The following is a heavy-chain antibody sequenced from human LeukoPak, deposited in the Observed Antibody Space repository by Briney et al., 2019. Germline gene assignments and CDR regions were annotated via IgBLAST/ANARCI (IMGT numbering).Heavy chain of an antibody. V-gene: IGHV4-39*07. Sequence: SETLSLTCTVSGGSISSSSYYWGWIRQPPGKGLEWIGSIYYSGSTYYNPSLKSRVTISVDTSKNQFSLKLSSVTAADTAVYYCARGGYGYNFFDYWGQGTLVTVSS. CDR3: ARGGYGYNFFDY. D-gene: IGHD5-24*01. J-gene: IGHJ4*02. CDR2: IYYSGST. CDR1: GGSISSSSYY.